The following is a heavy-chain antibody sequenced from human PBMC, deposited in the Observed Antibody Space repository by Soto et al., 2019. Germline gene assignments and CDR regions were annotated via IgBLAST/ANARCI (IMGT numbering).Heavy chain of an antibody. D-gene: IGHD5-12*01. Sequence: SETLSLTCTVSGGSISSYYWSWIRQPPGKGLEWIGYIYYSGSTNYNPSLKSRVTISVDTSKNQFSLKLSSVTAADTAVYYCARVWSRDGYNSAFDIWGQGTMVTVSS. CDR1: GGSISSYY. V-gene: IGHV4-59*01. CDR2: IYYSGST. J-gene: IGHJ3*02. CDR3: ARVWSRDGYNSAFDI.